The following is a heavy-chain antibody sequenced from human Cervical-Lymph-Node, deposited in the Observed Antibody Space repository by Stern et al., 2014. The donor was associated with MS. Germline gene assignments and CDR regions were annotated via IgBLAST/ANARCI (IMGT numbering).Heavy chain of an antibody. J-gene: IGHJ4*02. CDR3: VRSPEMTY. D-gene: IGHD2-2*01. CDR2: INPKSGGP. Sequence: QDQLVQSGAEMKKPGASVRVSCQTSGYTFDGYYLHWVRQAPGRGLEWIGRINPKSGGPNYAQDFQARVTLTRVASVSTVYMELRGLKFDDTAIYFCVRSPEMTYWGQGTLVTVSS. V-gene: IGHV1-2*06. CDR1: GYTFDGYY.